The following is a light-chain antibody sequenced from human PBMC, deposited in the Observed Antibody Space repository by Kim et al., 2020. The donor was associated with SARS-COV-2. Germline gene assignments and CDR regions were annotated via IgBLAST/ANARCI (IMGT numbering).Light chain of an antibody. Sequence: QSVLTQPPSASGTPGQRVTISCSGSSSNIGSNYVYWYQQLTGTAPKLLIYRNNQRPSGVPDRFSGSKSGTSASLAISGLRSEDEADYYCAAWDDSLVCGGGTQLTVL. CDR3: AAWDDSLV. J-gene: IGLJ2*01. V-gene: IGLV1-47*01. CDR2: RNN. CDR1: SSNIGSNY.